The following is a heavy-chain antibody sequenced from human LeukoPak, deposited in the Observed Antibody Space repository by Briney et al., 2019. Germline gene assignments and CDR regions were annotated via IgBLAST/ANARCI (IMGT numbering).Heavy chain of an antibody. D-gene: IGHD3-10*01. CDR3: AKVTYGSGTYGAFDY. CDR2: TSGSGDNT. Sequence: GGSLRLSCAASGFTFSSHGMSWVRQAPGKGLEWVSTTSGSGDNTYYADSVKGRFTISRDNSKNTLYLQMNSLRAEDTAVYYCAKVTYGSGTYGAFDYWGQGTLVTVSS. J-gene: IGHJ4*02. CDR1: GFTFSSHG. V-gene: IGHV3-23*01.